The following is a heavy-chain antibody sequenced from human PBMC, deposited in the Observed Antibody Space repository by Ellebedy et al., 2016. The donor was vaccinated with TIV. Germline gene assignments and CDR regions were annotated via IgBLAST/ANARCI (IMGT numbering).Heavy chain of an antibody. CDR2: VYSSGST. CDR3: ARHERRANSGWWGLDS. CDR1: GGSISDYY. D-gene: IGHD6-19*01. V-gene: IGHV4-59*08. J-gene: IGHJ4*02. Sequence: MPSETLSLTCTDSGGSISDYYWSWIRQPPGRGLEWIGYVYSSGSTNYNPSLKSRLSISVDTSKNKFSLKLSYVTAADTAVYHCARHERRANSGWWGLDSWGQGSLVTVSS.